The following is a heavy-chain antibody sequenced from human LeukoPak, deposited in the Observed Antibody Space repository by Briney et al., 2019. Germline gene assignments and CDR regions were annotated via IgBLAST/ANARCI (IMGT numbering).Heavy chain of an antibody. J-gene: IGHJ4*02. CDR2: IIPIFGTA. CDR1: GYTFTGYY. D-gene: IGHD1-14*01. V-gene: IGHV1-69*13. CDR3: ARETSGMWQPADY. Sequence: SVKVSCKASGYTFTGYYMHWVRQAPGQGLEWMGGIIPIFGTANYAQKFQGRVTITADESTSTAYMELSSLRSEDTAVYYCARETSGMWQPADYWGQGTLVTVSS.